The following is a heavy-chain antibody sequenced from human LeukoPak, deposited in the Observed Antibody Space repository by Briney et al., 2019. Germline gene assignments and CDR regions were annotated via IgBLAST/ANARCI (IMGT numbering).Heavy chain of an antibody. Sequence: GGSLRLSCAASGFTFDDYAMHWVRQGPGQGLVWVARIGSDGGSISYADSVKGRFTISRDNGKNTVYLQMNSQRVDDTSVYFCARGGFKYNYDAMDVWGQGTTVTVSS. J-gene: IGHJ6*02. V-gene: IGHV3-74*01. CDR1: GFTFDDYA. CDR2: IGSDGGSI. D-gene: IGHD3-10*01. CDR3: ARGGFKYNYDAMDV.